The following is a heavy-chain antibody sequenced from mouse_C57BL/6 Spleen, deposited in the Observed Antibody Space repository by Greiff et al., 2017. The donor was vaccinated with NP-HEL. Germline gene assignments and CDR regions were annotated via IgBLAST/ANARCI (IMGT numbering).Heavy chain of an antibody. CDR2: IDPETGGT. Sequence: QVQLQQSGAELVRPGASVTLSCKASGYTFTDYEMHWVKQTPVHGLEWIGAIDPETGGTASNQKFKGKAILTADKSSSTAYMELRSLTSEDSAVYYCTREDPIYYDYDWFAYWGQGTLVTVSA. CDR1: GYTFTDYE. D-gene: IGHD2-4*01. J-gene: IGHJ3*01. CDR3: TREDPIYYDYDWFAY. V-gene: IGHV1-15*01.